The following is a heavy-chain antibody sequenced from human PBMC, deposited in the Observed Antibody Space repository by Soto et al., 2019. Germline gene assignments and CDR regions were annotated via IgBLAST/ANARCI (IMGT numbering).Heavy chain of an antibody. Sequence: EVQLVESGGGLVKPGGALRLSCAASGFTFSSYSMNWVRQAPGKRLEWVSSISSSSSYIYYAGSVKGRFTISRDNAKNSLYLQMNCLTAEDTAVFYCARDKTGVKVWFGDLSTPFDACDIWSQGTMITVSS. CDR2: ISSSSSYI. D-gene: IGHD3-10*01. V-gene: IGHV3-21*01. CDR3: ARDKTGVKVWFGDLSTPFDACDI. J-gene: IGHJ3*02. CDR1: GFTFSSYS.